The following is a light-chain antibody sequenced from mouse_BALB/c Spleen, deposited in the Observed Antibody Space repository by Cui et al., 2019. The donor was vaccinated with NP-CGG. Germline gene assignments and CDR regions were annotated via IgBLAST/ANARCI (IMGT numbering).Light chain of an antibody. CDR3: ALWYSNHWV. J-gene: IGLJ1*01. V-gene: IGLV1*01. CDR1: TGAVTTSNY. CDR2: GTN. Sequence: HVVATQEAVLTTSLGETVTLTCRSSTGAVTTSNYANWVQEKPDHLFTGLIGGTNNRAPGVPARFSGSLIGDKAVLTITGAQTEDEAIYFCALWYSNHWVFGGGTKLTVL.